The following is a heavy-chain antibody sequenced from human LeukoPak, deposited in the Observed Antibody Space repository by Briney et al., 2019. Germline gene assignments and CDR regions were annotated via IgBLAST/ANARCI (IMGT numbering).Heavy chain of an antibody. CDR2: IYYSGST. CDR3: ARDRGYYDSSGYYRYFDY. D-gene: IGHD3-22*01. Sequence: SEILSLTCTVSGGSISSGGYYWSWIRQHPGKGLEWIGYIYYSGSTYYNPSLKSRVTISVDTSKNQFSLKLSSVTAADTAVYYCARDRGYYDSSGYYRYFDYWGQGTLVTVSS. CDR1: GGSISSGGYY. V-gene: IGHV4-31*03. J-gene: IGHJ4*02.